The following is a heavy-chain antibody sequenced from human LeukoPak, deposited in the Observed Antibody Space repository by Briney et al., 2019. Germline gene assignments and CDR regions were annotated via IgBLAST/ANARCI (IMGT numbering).Heavy chain of an antibody. D-gene: IGHD3-22*01. CDR2: ITGSGANT. J-gene: IGHJ4*02. V-gene: IGHV3-23*01. CDR3: YYYDSSGFYPQTKIDY. CDR1: GFSFSTYS. Sequence: GGSLRLSCAGSGFSFSTYSMNWVRQAPGKGLEWVSGITGSGANTYYADSVKGRFTISRDNSKDTLYLRMNSLRAEDTAVYYCYYYDSSGFYPQTKIDYWGQGTLVTVSS.